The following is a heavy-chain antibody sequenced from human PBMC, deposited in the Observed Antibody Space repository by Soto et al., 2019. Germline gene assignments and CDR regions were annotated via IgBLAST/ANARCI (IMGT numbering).Heavy chain of an antibody. D-gene: IGHD1-26*01. CDR2: ISYDGSNK. V-gene: IGHV3-30-3*01. J-gene: IGHJ6*02. CDR1: VLTFSSYA. Sequence: GGSLRLSCAASVLTFSSYAMHWVRQAPGKGLEWVAVISYDGSNKYYADSVKGRFTISRDNSKNTLYLQMNSLRAEDTAVYYCARDPSVGATKGYYGMDVWGQGTTVTVSS. CDR3: ARDPSVGATKGYYGMDV.